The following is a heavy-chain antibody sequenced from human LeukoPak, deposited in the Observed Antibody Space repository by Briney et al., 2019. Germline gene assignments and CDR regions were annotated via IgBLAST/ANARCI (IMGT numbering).Heavy chain of an antibody. CDR2: INWKGGTT. J-gene: IGHJ4*02. V-gene: IGHV3-20*04. CDR1: GFTFDDYG. D-gene: IGHD1-26*01. Sequence: GGSLRLSCAASGFTFDDYGMSRVRRAPGKGLEWVSGINWKGGTTAYADSVKGRFTISRDNAKNSLYLQMNSLRAEDTAFYYCAKVGGELLPGNFDYWGQGILVTVSS. CDR3: AKVGGELLPGNFDY.